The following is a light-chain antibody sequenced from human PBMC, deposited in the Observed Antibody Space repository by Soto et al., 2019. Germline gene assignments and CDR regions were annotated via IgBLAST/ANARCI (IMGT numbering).Light chain of an antibody. V-gene: IGKV3-11*01. CDR2: DAS. J-gene: IGKJ3*01. CDR1: QSVFSN. CDR3: QQRSNWPPA. Sequence: EILMTQSPVTLSVSPGARATLSCRASQSVFSNLAWYQQKPGQAPRLLIYDASNRATGIPARFSGSGSGTDFTLTISSLEPEDFAAYYCQQRSNWPPAFGPGTKVDIK.